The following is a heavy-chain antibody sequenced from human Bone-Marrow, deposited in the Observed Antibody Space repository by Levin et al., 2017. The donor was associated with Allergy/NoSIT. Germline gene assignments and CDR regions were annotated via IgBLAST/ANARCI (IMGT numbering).Heavy chain of an antibody. CDR3: ARGTGYYDSSGHYDVKAFDL. J-gene: IGHJ3*01. Sequence: PSETLSLTCTVAGGSISSGGYYWGWFRLHPRKGLEWIGYIYYSGSTYYNPSLESRVTISLNTPKNQFSLKVTSVTAADTAVFYCARGTGYYDSSGHYDVKAFDLWGQGTMLTVSS. CDR1: GGSISSGGYY. CDR2: IYYSGST. D-gene: IGHD3-22*01. V-gene: IGHV4-31*03.